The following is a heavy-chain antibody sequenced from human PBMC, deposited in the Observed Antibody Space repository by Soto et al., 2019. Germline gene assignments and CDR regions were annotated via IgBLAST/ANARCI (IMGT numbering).Heavy chain of an antibody. CDR2: ISYDGSNK. Sequence: QVQLVESGGGVVQPGRSLRLSCAASGFTFSSYGMHWVRQAPGKGLEWVAVISYDGSNKYYADSVKGRFTISRDNSMNTLYLQMNSLRAEDTAVYYCAKDGGHKGAGMDVWGQGTTVTVSS. V-gene: IGHV3-30*18. CDR1: GFTFSSYG. CDR3: AKDGGHKGAGMDV. D-gene: IGHD2-15*01. J-gene: IGHJ6*02.